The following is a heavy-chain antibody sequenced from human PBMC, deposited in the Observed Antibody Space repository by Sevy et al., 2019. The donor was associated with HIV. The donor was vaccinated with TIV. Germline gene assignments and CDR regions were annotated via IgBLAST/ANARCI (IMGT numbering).Heavy chain of an antibody. CDR1: GFTFSSYG. Sequence: GGSLRLSCAASGFTFSSYGMRWVRQAPGKGLEWVAVIWYDGSNKYYADSVKGRFTISRDNSKNTLYLQMNSLRAEDTAVYYCARGAGNYYYYYMDVWGKGTTVTVSS. CDR2: IWYDGSNK. CDR3: ARGAGNYYYYYMDV. V-gene: IGHV3-33*01. J-gene: IGHJ6*03.